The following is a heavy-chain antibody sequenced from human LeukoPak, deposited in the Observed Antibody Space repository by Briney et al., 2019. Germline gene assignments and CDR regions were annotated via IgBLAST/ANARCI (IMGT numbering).Heavy chain of an antibody. V-gene: IGHV1-46*01. J-gene: IGHJ4*02. CDR2: LNPTTGNT. CDR1: GYTFTSYY. Sequence: ASVKVSCKASGYTFTSYYMHWVRQAPGQGLEWMGILNPTTGNTNYAQKFQGRITMTRDTSTSTVYMELSSLRSEDTAVYYCAKHHQYSSSCVDSWGQGTLVTVSS. D-gene: IGHD6-13*01. CDR3: AKHHQYSSSCVDS.